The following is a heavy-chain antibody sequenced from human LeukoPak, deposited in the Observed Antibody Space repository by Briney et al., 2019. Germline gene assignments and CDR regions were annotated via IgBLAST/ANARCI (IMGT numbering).Heavy chain of an antibody. CDR2: INNHGSAT. Sequence: GGSLRLSCVASGFTFSSYWMHWVRQTPEKGLVWVSRINNHGSATNYADSVKGRFTVSRDNAQNTLYLQMSSLRAENTAVYYCARSAFYGGTGYYYDYWGQGALVTVSS. J-gene: IGHJ4*02. CDR1: GFTFSSYW. D-gene: IGHD3-22*01. CDR3: ARSAFYGGTGYYYDY. V-gene: IGHV3-74*01.